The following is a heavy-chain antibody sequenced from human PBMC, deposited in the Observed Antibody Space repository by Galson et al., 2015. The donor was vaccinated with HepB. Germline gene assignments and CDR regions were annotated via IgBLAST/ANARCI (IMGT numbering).Heavy chain of an antibody. CDR1: GGSISSYY. CDR3: AGAPPESAPPLY. Sequence: ETLSLTCTVSGGSISSYYWSWIRQPPGKGLEWIGYIYYSGSTNYNPSLKSRVTISVDTSKNQFSLKLSSVTAADTAVYYCAGAPPESAPPLYWGQGTLVTVSS. D-gene: IGHD1-14*01. V-gene: IGHV4-59*01. J-gene: IGHJ4*02. CDR2: IYYSGST.